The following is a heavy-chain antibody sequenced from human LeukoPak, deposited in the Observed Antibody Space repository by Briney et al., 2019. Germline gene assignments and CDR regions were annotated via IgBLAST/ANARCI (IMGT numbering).Heavy chain of an antibody. Sequence: SETLSLTCAVSGYSISSSYYWGWIRQPPGKGLEWIGSIYHSGSTYYNPSLKSRVTISVDTSKNQFSLKLSSVTAADTAVYYCARRYDSGSGYYTFDYWGQGTLVTVSS. CDR3: ARRYDSGSGYYTFDY. CDR2: IYHSGST. D-gene: IGHD3-22*01. CDR1: GYSISSSYY. J-gene: IGHJ4*02. V-gene: IGHV4-38-2*01.